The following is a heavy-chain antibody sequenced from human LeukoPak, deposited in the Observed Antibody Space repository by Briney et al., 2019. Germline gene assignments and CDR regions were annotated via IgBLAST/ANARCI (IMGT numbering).Heavy chain of an antibody. CDR2: ISGSGGST. CDR3: AKADGYNYGSATN. D-gene: IGHD5-18*01. J-gene: IGHJ4*02. CDR1: GFTFSSYA. Sequence: PGGSLRLSCAASGFTFSSYAMSWVRQAPGKGLEWVSAISGSGGSTFYADSVKGRFTISRDNSKNTLYLQMNSLRAEDTAVYYCAKADGYNYGSATNSGQGTLVTVSS. V-gene: IGHV3-23*01.